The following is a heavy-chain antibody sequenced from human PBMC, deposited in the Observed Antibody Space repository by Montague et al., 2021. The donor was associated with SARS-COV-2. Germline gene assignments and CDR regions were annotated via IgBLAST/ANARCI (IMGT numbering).Heavy chain of an antibody. CDR2: IYASGNT. Sequence: ETLSLTCTVSGGSISNYYWSWIRQPAGKGLEWIGRIYASGNTNYNPSLKSRVTISVDTSKNQFSLKLSSVTAAGTAVYYCATLLSSITIFGVVQGYYFDDWGQGTLVTVSS. J-gene: IGHJ4*02. CDR1: GGSISNYY. CDR3: ATLLSSITIFGVVQGYYFDD. D-gene: IGHD3-3*01. V-gene: IGHV4-4*07.